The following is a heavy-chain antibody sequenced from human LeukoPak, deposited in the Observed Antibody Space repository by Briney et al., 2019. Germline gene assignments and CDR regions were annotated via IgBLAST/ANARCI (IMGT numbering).Heavy chain of an antibody. CDR1: GGSISSYY. J-gene: IGHJ3*02. V-gene: IGHV4-59*01. D-gene: IGHD3-22*01. CDR2: TYYSGST. CDR3: ASQYYYDSTPDAFDI. Sequence: SETLSLTCTVSGGSISSYYWSWIRQPPGKGLEWIGYTYYSGSTNYNPSLKSRVTISVDTSKNQFSLKLSSVTAADTAVYYCASQYYYDSTPDAFDIWGQGTMVTVSS.